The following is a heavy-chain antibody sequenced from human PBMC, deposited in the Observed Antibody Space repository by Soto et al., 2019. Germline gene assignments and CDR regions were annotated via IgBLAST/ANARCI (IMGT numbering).Heavy chain of an antibody. D-gene: IGHD2-21*02. J-gene: IGHJ6*02. V-gene: IGHV3-33*01. CDR3: ARTNCGGDCYYHYYYYGMDV. CDR1: GFTFSSYG. Sequence: QVQLVESGGGVVQPGRSLRLSCAASGFTFSSYGMHWVRQAPGKGLEWVAVIWYDGSNKYYADSVKGRFTISRDNSKNALYLQMNSLRAEDTAVYYCARTNCGGDCYYHYYYYGMDVWGQGTTVTVSS. CDR2: IWYDGSNK.